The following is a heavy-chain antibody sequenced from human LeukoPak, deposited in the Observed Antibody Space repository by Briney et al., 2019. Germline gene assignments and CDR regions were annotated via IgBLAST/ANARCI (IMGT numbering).Heavy chain of an antibody. V-gene: IGHV3-64*01. CDR3: ARANCGGDCYSDGYYFDY. Sequence: GGSLRLSCAASGFTFSSYAMHWVRQAPGKGLVCVSAISSNGGSTYYANSVKGRFTISRDNSKNTLYLQMGSLRAEDMAVYYCARANCGGDCYSDGYYFDYWGQGTLVTVSS. D-gene: IGHD2-21*01. CDR1: GFTFSSYA. J-gene: IGHJ4*02. CDR2: ISSNGGST.